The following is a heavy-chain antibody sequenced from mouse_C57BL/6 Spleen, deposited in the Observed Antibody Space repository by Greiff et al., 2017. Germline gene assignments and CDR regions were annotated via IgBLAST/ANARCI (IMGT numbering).Heavy chain of an antibody. V-gene: IGHV6-6*01. J-gene: IGHJ2*01. D-gene: IGHD2-5*01. CDR1: GFTFSDAW. CDR2: IRNKANNHAT. CDR3: TRQGYSNYDFDY. Sequence: EVKLQESGGGLVQPGGSMKLSCAASGFTFSDAWMDWVRQSPEKGLEWVAEIRNKANNHATYYAESVKGRFTISRDDSKSSVYLTMNSLRAEDTGMYYCTRQGYSNYDFDYWGQGTTLTVSS.